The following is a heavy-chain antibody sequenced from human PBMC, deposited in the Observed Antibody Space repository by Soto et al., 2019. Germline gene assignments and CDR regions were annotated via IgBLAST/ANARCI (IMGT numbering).Heavy chain of an antibody. CDR2: ISYDGSTE. V-gene: IGHV3-30*18. CDR1: GFTFSNFG. J-gene: IGHJ4*02. CDR3: AKGASQNFDFLLID. D-gene: IGHD3-9*01. Sequence: QVQLVESGGGVVQPGRSLRLSCAASGFTFSNFGIHWVRRAPGKGPEWLAAISYDGSTEVYVDSVKGRFTISRDNPKNTLYLQMNSLRLEDTGVYYCAKGASQNFDFLLIDWGPGTRVTVSS.